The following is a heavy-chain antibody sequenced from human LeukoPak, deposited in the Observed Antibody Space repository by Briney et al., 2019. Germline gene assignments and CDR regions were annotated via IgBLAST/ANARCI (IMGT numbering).Heavy chain of an antibody. CDR3: AKGSALSLIGAYFDY. CDR1: GFTFSSNA. V-gene: IGHV3-23*01. J-gene: IGHJ4*02. D-gene: IGHD3-16*02. CDR2: ISGSGGST. Sequence: GGTLGLSCAASGFTFSSNAMSWVRQAPGKGLEWVSAISGSGGSTYYADSVKGRFTISRDNSKNTLYLQMNSLRAEDTAVYYCAKGSALSLIGAYFDYWGQGTLVTVSS.